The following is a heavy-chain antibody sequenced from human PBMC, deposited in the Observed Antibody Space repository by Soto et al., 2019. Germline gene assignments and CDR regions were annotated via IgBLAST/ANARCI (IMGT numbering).Heavy chain of an antibody. CDR1: GYTFTSYG. CDR3: ARNLFGVIIMGDY. V-gene: IGHV1-18*04. Sequence: ASVKVSCKASGYTFTSYGISWVRQAPGQGLEWMGWISTYSGNTDYARKFQGRITMTTDTSTDTVYMELRSLRSDDTAVYFCARNLFGVIIMGDYWGQGTLVTVSS. J-gene: IGHJ4*02. CDR2: ISTYSGNT. D-gene: IGHD3-3*01.